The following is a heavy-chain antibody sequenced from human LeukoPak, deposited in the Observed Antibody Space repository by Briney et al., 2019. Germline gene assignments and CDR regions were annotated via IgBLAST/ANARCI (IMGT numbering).Heavy chain of an antibody. V-gene: IGHV1-2*02. D-gene: IGHD4-17*01. CDR2: ISPNSGGT. CDR3: ARDQVTTNYYYGMDV. J-gene: IGHJ6*02. CDR1: GYTFTGYY. Sequence: ASVKVSCKASGYTFTGYYMHWLRQAPGQGLEWMGWISPNSGGTNYAQKFQGRVTMTRDTSISTAYMELSRLRSDDTAVYYCARDQVTTNYYYGMDVWGQGTTVTVSS.